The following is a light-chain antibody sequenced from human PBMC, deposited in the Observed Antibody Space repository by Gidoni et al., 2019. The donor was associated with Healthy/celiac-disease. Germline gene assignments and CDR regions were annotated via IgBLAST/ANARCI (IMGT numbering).Light chain of an antibody. CDR1: QSVSSY. Sequence: VLAQSPATLSLSPGERATRSYRASQSVSSYLAWYQQKPGQAPRLLSYDASNRATGIPARFSGSGSGTDFTLTISSLQPEDFAVYYCQQRSNWPYTFXQXTKLEIK. CDR2: DAS. J-gene: IGKJ2*01. CDR3: QQRSNWPYT. V-gene: IGKV3-11*01.